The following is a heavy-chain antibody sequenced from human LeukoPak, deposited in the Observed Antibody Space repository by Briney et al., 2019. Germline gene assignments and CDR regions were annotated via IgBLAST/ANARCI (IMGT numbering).Heavy chain of an antibody. CDR1: GGSFSGYY. CDR3: ARGQSIQLQYNWFDP. D-gene: IGHD5-18*01. CDR2: INHSGST. J-gene: IGHJ5*02. Sequence: SETLSLTCAVYGGSFSGYYWSWIRQPPGKGLEWIGEINHSGSTNYNPSLKSRVTISVDTSKNQFSLKLSSVTAADTAVYYCARGQSIQLQYNWFDPWGQGTLVTVSS. V-gene: IGHV4-34*01.